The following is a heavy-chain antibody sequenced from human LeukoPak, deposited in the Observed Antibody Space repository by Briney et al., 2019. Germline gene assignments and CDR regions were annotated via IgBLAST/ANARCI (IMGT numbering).Heavy chain of an antibody. V-gene: IGHV3-33*01. CDR2: IWYDGSNK. D-gene: IGHD4-17*01. Sequence: GGSLRLSCAASGFTFSSYGMHWVRQAPGKGLEWVAVIWYDGSNKYYADSVKGRFTNSRDNSKNTLYLQMNSLRAEDTAVYYCARTVTYYYGMDVWGQGTTVTVSS. CDR3: ARTVTYYYGMDV. CDR1: GFTFSSYG. J-gene: IGHJ6*02.